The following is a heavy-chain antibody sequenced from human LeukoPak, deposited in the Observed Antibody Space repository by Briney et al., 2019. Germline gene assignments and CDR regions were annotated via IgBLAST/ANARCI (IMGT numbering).Heavy chain of an antibody. V-gene: IGHV4-4*07. CDR1: GGSISSYY. J-gene: IGHJ5*02. CDR2: IYTSGST. Sequence: PSETLSLTCTVSGGSISSYYWSWIRQPAGKGLEWIGRIYTSGSTNYNPSLKSRVTMSVDTSKNQFSLKLSSVTAADTAVYYCARDKVGATFSVWFDPWGQGTLVTVSS. D-gene: IGHD1-26*01. CDR3: ARDKVGATFSVWFDP.